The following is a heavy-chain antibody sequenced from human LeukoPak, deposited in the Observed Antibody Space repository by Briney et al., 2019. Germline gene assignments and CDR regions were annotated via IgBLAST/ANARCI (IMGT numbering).Heavy chain of an antibody. D-gene: IGHD6-13*01. Sequence: ASVKVSCKASGYTFTTYVISWLRQAPGQGLEWMGWISAYNGNTNYAQKLQGRVTMTTDTSTSTAYMELRSLRSDDTAVYYCASNLGYNSNWYPDYWGQGTLVTVSS. V-gene: IGHV1-18*01. CDR2: ISAYNGNT. J-gene: IGHJ4*02. CDR1: GYTFTTYV. CDR3: ASNLGYNSNWYPDY.